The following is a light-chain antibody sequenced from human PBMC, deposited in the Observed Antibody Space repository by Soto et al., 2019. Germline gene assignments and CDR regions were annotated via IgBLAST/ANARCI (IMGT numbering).Light chain of an antibody. CDR2: GAS. CDR1: QSVSSN. J-gene: IGKJ1*01. Sequence: EIVMTQSPATLSVSPGERATLSCRASQSVSSNLAWYQQKPGQAPRLLIYGASTRATGIPARFSGSGSGTEFPLTLSHLQVEDFAVYYCQQYGRSPWTFGQGTKVEIK. V-gene: IGKV3D-15*01. CDR3: QQYGRSPWT.